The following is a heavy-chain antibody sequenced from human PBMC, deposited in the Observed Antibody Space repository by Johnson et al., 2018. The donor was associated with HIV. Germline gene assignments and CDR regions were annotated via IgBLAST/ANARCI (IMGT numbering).Heavy chain of an antibody. J-gene: IGHJ3*02. CDR2: ISYDGSNK. CDR3: AKGPEGIATPDAFDI. D-gene: IGHD2-21*01. Sequence: QVQLVESGGGVVQPGRSLRLSCTASGFTFSSYAMHWVRQAPGKGLEWVAVISYDGSNKYYADSVKGRFTISRDNSKNTLYLQMNSLRAEETAVNYCAKGPEGIATPDAFDIWGQGTMVTVSS. V-gene: IGHV3-30-3*01. CDR1: GFTFSSYA.